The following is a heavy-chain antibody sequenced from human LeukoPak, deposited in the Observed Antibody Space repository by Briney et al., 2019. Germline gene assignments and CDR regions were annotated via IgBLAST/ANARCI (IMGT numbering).Heavy chain of an antibody. Sequence: GGSLRLSCAASGFTFSSYWMSWVRQAPGKGLEWVANIKQDGSEKYYVDSVKGRFTISRDNAKNSLYLQMNSLRAEDTAVYYCARELYSSGWYDPRSEKSKAFDIWGQGTMVTVSS. D-gene: IGHD6-19*01. CDR1: GFTFSSYW. CDR2: IKQDGSEK. V-gene: IGHV3-7*03. J-gene: IGHJ3*02. CDR3: ARELYSSGWYDPRSEKSKAFDI.